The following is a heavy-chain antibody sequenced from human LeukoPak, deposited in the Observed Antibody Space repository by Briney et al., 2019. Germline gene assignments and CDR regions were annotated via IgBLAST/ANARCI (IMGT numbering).Heavy chain of an antibody. CDR1: GGSISSGGYY. J-gene: IGHJ4*02. D-gene: IGHD4-17*01. V-gene: IGHV4-31*03. CDR3: ARANPSSGGTGIYGDYVLIFDY. Sequence: SQTLSLTCTVSGGSISSGGYYWSWIRQHPGKGLEWIGYIYYSGSTYYNPSLKSRVTISVDTSKNQFSLKLSSVTAADTAVYYCARANPSSGGTGIYGDYVLIFDYWGQGTLVTVSS. CDR2: IYYSGST.